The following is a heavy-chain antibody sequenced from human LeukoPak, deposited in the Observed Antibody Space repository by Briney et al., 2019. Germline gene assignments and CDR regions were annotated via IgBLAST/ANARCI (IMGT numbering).Heavy chain of an antibody. CDR2: ISGSGGST. CDR1: GFTFSSYA. D-gene: IGHD2-2*01. V-gene: IGHV3-23*01. J-gene: IGHJ5*02. Sequence: PGASLRLSCAASGFTFSSYAMSWVRQAPGKGLEWVSAISGSGGSTYYADSVKGRFTISRDNSKNTLYLQMNSLRAEDTAVYYCAKKVECSSTSCYGPWFDPWGQGTLVTVAS. CDR3: AKKVECSSTSCYGPWFDP.